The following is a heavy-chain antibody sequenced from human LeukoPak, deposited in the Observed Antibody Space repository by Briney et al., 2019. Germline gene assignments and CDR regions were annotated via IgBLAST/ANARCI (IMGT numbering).Heavy chain of an antibody. CDR1: GFTFHDYA. CDR3: AKETVTTDY. D-gene: IGHD4-17*01. Sequence: PGGSLRLSCAASGFTFHDYAMMWVRQAPGRGLEWVSAISGSGDSTYYADSVKGRFTISRDNSKNTLYLQMNSLRAEDTAVYYCAKETVTTDYWGQGTLVTVSS. J-gene: IGHJ4*02. V-gene: IGHV3-23*01. CDR2: ISGSGDST.